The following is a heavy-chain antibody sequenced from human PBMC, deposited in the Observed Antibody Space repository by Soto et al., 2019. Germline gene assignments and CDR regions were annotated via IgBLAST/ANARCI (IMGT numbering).Heavy chain of an antibody. CDR1: GGTFSSYT. V-gene: IGHV1-69*08. Sequence: QVQLVQSGAEVKKPGSSVKVSCKASGGTFSSYTISWVRQAPGQGLEWMGRIIPILGIANYAQKFQGRVTITADKSTSTAYMELSSLRSEDTAVYYCARDSSPDRVPAAIIWYFDLWGRGTLVTVSS. D-gene: IGHD2-2*01. J-gene: IGHJ2*01. CDR2: IIPILGIA. CDR3: ARDSSPDRVPAAIIWYFDL.